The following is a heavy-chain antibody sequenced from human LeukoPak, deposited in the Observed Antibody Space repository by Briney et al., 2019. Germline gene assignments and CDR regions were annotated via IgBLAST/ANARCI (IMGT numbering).Heavy chain of an antibody. CDR1: GYTFTIYD. D-gene: IGHD3-10*01. CDR2: ISTYNGNT. J-gene: IGHJ6*02. CDR3: ARGSGSGTYGLDV. V-gene: IGHV1-18*01. Sequence: ASVTVSCTSSGYTFTIYDFSWVRQAPGQGLEWMGWISTYNGNTNYAQKLQGRVIMTTDTSTNTAYMELRSLRSDDPAVYYCARGSGSGTYGLDVWGQGTTVTVSS.